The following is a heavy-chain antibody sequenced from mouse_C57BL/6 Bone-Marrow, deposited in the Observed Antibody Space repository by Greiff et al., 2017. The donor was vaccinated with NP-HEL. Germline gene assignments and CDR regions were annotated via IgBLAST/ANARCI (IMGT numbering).Heavy chain of an antibody. CDR1: GFSLTSYG. V-gene: IGHV2-5*01. D-gene: IGHD2-3*01. CDR2: IWRGGST. CDR3: AKNGWLLDWYFDV. J-gene: IGHJ1*03. Sequence: VHLVESGPGLVQPSQSLSITCTVSGFSLTSYGVHWVRQSPGKGLEWLGVIWRGGSTDYNAAFMSRLSITKDNSKSQVFFKMNSLQADDTAIYYCAKNGWLLDWYFDVWGTGTTVTVSS.